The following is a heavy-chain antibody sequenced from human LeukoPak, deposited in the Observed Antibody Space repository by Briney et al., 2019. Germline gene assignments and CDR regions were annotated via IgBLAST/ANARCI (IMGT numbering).Heavy chain of an antibody. CDR3: ARAEWELLGA. CDR1: GGSISSSSYY. D-gene: IGHD1-26*01. J-gene: IGHJ5*02. V-gene: IGHV4-39*07. Sequence: SETLSLTCTVSGGSISSSSYYWGWIRQPPGKELEWIGSIYYSGSTYYNPSLKSRVTISVDTSKNQFSLKLSSVTAADTAVYYCARAEWELLGAWGQGTLVTVSS. CDR2: IYYSGST.